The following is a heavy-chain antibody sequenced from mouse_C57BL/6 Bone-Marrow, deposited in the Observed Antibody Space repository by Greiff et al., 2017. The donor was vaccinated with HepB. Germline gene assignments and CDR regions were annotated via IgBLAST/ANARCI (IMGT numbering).Heavy chain of an antibody. J-gene: IGHJ3*01. Sequence: QVQLQQSGAELVRPGTSVKMSCKASGYTFTNYWIGWAKQRPGHGLEWIGDIYPGGGYTNYNEKFKGKATLTADKSSSTAYMQFSSLTSEDSAIYYCARAYYYGSSPAWFAYWGRGTRVTVSA. V-gene: IGHV1-63*01. CDR2: IYPGGGYT. CDR3: ARAYYYGSSPAWFAY. D-gene: IGHD1-1*01. CDR1: GYTFTNYW.